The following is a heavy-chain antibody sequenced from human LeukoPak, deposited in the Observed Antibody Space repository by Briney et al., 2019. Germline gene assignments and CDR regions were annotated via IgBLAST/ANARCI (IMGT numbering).Heavy chain of an antibody. CDR3: ARDSRVAPGASRVRWFDP. J-gene: IGHJ5*02. CDR2: INPNSGGT. CDR1: GYAFSAYY. D-gene: IGHD2-2*01. V-gene: IGHV1-2*02. Sequence: ASVKVSCKASGYAFSAYYMHWVRQAPGHGLEWMGWINPNSGGTNYAQKFQGRVTMTRDTSISTAYMELSRLKSDDTAVYYCARDSRVAPGASRVRWFDPWGQGTLVTVSS.